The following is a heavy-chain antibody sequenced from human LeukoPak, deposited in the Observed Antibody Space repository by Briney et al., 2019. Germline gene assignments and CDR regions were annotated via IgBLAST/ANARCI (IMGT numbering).Heavy chain of an antibody. V-gene: IGHV4-34*01. CDR3: ARRYYYNLGSFPFDF. CDR1: GGPFSGYF. CDR2: IHNSGTT. Sequence: PSETLTLTCAVSGGPFSGYFWSWIRQSSGKGLEWIGEIHNSGTTNYNPSLNSRVTISEDTSKNQFYLNLSSVTAADTAVYYCARRYYYNLGSFPFDFWGQGTLVTVSS. J-gene: IGHJ4*02. D-gene: IGHD3-10*01.